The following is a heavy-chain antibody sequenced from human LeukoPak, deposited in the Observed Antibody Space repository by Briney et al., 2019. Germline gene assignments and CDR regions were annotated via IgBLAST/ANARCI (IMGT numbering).Heavy chain of an antibody. CDR1: GYTFTSYD. D-gene: IGHD3/OR15-3a*01. CDR3: AIGPQLEGLGYYYYYMDV. J-gene: IGHJ6*03. V-gene: IGHV1-8*03. Sequence: VASVKVSCKASGYTFTSYDINWVRQATGQGLEWMGWMNPNSGNTGYAQKFQGRVTITRNTSISTAYMELSSLRSGDTAVYYCAIGPQLEGLGYYYYYMDVWGKGTTVTISS. CDR2: MNPNSGNT.